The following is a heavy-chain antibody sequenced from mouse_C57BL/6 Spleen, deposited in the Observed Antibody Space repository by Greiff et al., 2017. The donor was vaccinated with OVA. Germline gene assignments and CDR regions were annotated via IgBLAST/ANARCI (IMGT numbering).Heavy chain of an antibody. CDR2: INPGSGGT. J-gene: IGHJ4*01. Sequence: QVQLQQSGAELVRPGTSVKVSCKASGYAFTNYLIEWVKQRPGQGLEWIGVINPGSGGTNYNEKFKGKATLTADKSSSTAYMQLSSLTSEDSAVYFCARSGDIGAMDYWGQGTSVTVSS. CDR3: ARSGDIGAMDY. D-gene: IGHD2-14*01. V-gene: IGHV1-54*01. CDR1: GYAFTNYL.